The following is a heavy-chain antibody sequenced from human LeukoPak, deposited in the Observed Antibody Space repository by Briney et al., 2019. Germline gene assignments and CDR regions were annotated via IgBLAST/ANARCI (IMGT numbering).Heavy chain of an antibody. V-gene: IGHV1-24*01. Sequence: ASVKVSCKVSGYTLTELSMHWVRQAPGKGLEWMGGFDPEDGETIYAQKFQGRVTITEDTSTDTAYMELSSLRSEDTAVYYCATDYDGTTFQYYYGMDVWGQGTTVTVSS. CDR1: GYTLTELS. D-gene: IGHD1-1*01. J-gene: IGHJ6*02. CDR2: FDPEDGET. CDR3: ATDYDGTTFQYYYGMDV.